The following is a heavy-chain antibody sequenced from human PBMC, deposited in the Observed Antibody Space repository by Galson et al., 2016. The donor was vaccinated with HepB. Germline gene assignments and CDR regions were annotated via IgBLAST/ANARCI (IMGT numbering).Heavy chain of an antibody. CDR2: ITGSGVSS. CDR3: AKDGGTWGYYYGDWNLDL. Sequence: SLRLSCAASGFTFRDSTMTWVRQAPEKGLHWVSTITGSGVSSYCADSVKGRFTTSRDNSKNILYLQMNSLRADDTAVYYCAKDGGTWGYYYGDWNLDLWGRGTLVTVSS. D-gene: IGHD3-16*01. V-gene: IGHV3-23*01. J-gene: IGHJ2*01. CDR1: GFTFRDST.